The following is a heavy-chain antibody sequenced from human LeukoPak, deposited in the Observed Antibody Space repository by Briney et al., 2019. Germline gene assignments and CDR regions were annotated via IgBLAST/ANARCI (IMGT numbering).Heavy chain of an antibody. Sequence: PGGSLRLSCAASGFNFSSYNMHWVRQAPGKGLEWVSSISRSSNYIYYADSVKGRFTISRDNAQNSLYLQMNSLRVEDTAVYYCAELGITMIGGVWGKGTTVTISS. CDR1: GFNFSSYN. V-gene: IGHV3-21*01. J-gene: IGHJ6*04. CDR2: ISRSSNYI. D-gene: IGHD3-10*02. CDR3: AELGITMIGGV.